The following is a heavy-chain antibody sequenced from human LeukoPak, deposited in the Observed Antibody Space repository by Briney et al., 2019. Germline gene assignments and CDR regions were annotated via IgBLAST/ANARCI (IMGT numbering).Heavy chain of an antibody. Sequence: SETLSLTCTVSGGSINSINYYWVWIRQPPGKGLQWIGSIYYSGNTYYNPSLKGRVTISVYTSRNQFSLKLSSVTAADTAVYYCATYPKSDSSGWTALDIWGQGTMVTVFS. D-gene: IGHD6-19*01. V-gene: IGHV4-39*01. CDR2: IYYSGNT. CDR3: ATYPKSDSSGWTALDI. CDR1: GGSINSINYY. J-gene: IGHJ3*02.